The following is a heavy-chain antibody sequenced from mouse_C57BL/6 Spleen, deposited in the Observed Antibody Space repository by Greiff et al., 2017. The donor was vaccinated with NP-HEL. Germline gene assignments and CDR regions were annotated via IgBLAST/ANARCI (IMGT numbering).Heavy chain of an antibody. J-gene: IGHJ1*03. D-gene: IGHD2-3*01. CDR3: TREGDDGSEYFDV. Sequence: QVQLQQSGAELVRPGASVTLSCKASGYTFTDYEMHWVKQTPVHGLEWIGAIDPETGGTAYNQKFKGKAILTADKSSSTAYMELRSLTSEDSAVYYCTREGDDGSEYFDVWGTGTTVTVSS. V-gene: IGHV1-15*01. CDR1: GYTFTDYE. CDR2: IDPETGGT.